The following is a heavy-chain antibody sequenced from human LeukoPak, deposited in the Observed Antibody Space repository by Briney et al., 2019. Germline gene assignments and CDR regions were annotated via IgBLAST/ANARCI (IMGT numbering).Heavy chain of an antibody. V-gene: IGHV3-7*01. Sequence: GGSLRLSCAASGFTFSSYWMSWVRQAPGKGLEWVANIKQDGSEKYYVDSVKGRFTISRDNAKNSLYLQMNSLSAEDTAVYYCARLYSSSWYWYFDYWGQGTLVTVSS. CDR3: ARLYSSSWYWYFDY. CDR2: IKQDGSEK. J-gene: IGHJ4*02. D-gene: IGHD6-13*01. CDR1: GFTFSSYW.